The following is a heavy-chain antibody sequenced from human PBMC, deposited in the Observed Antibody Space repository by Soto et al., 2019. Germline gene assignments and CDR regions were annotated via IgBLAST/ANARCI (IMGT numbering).Heavy chain of an antibody. J-gene: IGHJ4*02. CDR3: ARESEDLTSNFDY. Sequence: GGSLRLSCAASGFTFTRYSMNWVRQAPGKGLEWVSSISSTTNYIYYGDSMKGRFTISRDNAKNSLYLEMNSLRAEDTAVYYCARESEDLTSNFDYWGQGTLLTSPQ. CDR2: ISSTTNYI. V-gene: IGHV3-21*06. CDR1: GFTFTRYS.